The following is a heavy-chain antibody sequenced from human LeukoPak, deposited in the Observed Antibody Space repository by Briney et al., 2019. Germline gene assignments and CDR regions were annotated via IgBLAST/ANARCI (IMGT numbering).Heavy chain of an antibody. CDR3: AKAPVTSCRGAFCYPFDY. Sequence: GGSLRLSCATSGFSFSSYAMSWVRQAPGKGLEWVSAMSSSDDGRYYAASVRGRFTISRDTSRSTLYLQMNSLRAENAAVYYCAKAPVTSCRGAFCYPFDYWGQGTLVTVSS. D-gene: IGHD2-15*01. CDR1: GFSFSSYA. V-gene: IGHV3-23*01. CDR2: MSSSDDGR. J-gene: IGHJ4*02.